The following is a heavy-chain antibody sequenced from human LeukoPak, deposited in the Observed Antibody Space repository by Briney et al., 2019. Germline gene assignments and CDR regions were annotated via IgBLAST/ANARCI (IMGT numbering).Heavy chain of an antibody. CDR1: GYIFTNYW. V-gene: IGHV5-51*01. CDR2: IYPGDSDT. J-gene: IGHJ4*02. Sequence: GESLKISCKGSGYIFTNYWIGWVRQMPGKGLEWMGIIYPGDSDTRHSPSFQGQVTISADKSISTAYLQWSSLKASDTAMYYCARHDYGGNRRSAYYFDYWGQGTLVTVSS. D-gene: IGHD4-23*01. CDR3: ARHDYGGNRRSAYYFDY.